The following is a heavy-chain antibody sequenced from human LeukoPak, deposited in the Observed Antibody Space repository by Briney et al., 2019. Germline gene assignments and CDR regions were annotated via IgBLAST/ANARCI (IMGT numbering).Heavy chain of an antibody. Sequence: PGGSLRLSCAASGFTFSSYAMSWVRQAPGKGLEWVSAISGSGGSTYYADSVKGRFTISRDNSKNTLYLQMNSLRAEDTAVYYCANVRYCSSTSCYNLYYMDVWGKGTTVTVSS. V-gene: IGHV3-23*01. J-gene: IGHJ6*03. CDR2: ISGSGGST. CDR1: GFTFSSYA. D-gene: IGHD2-2*02. CDR3: ANVRYCSSTSCYNLYYMDV.